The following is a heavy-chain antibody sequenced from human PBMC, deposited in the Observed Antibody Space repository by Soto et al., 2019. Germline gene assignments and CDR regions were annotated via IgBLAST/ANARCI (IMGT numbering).Heavy chain of an antibody. CDR1: GIPVSSNY. D-gene: IGHD3-10*01. V-gene: IGHV3-53*04. J-gene: IGHJ6*02. CDR3: ARDGPYYYASRMAV. Sequence: EVQLVESGGGLVQPGGSLRLSCVASGIPVSSNYMTWVRQAPGKGLEWVSVLHSGGDTYYANSVKGRFTISRHDSTNTLFLQMNSLTVEDTAVYYCARDGPYYYASRMAVWVQGTTVTVSS. CDR2: LHSGGDT.